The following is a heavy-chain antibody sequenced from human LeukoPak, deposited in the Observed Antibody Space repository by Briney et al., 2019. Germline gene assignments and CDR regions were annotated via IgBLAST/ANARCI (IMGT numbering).Heavy chain of an antibody. CDR1: GGTFSSYA. D-gene: IGHD3-22*01. CDR2: IIPIFGTA. V-gene: IGHV1-69*06. J-gene: IGHJ4*02. Sequence: GASVKVSCKASGGTFSSYAISWVRQAPGQGLEWMGGIIPIFGTANYAQKFQGRVTITADKSTSTAYMELSSLRSEDTAVYYCARGAVDYYDSSGYYAPDYWGQGTLVTVSS. CDR3: ARGAVDYYDSSGYYAPDY.